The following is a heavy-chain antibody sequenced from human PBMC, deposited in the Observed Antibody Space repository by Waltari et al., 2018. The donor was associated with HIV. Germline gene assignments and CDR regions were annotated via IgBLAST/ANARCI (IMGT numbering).Heavy chain of an antibody. Sequence: QVQLAQSGAEVKKPGASVKVTCKASGYTFTGYYMHWVRKAPGQGLEWMGWINPNSGGTNYAQKFQGRVTMTRDTSISTAYMELSRLRSDDTAVYYCARTFLYCSGGTCYFDYWGQGTLVTVSS. CDR2: INPNSGGT. V-gene: IGHV1-2*02. CDR3: ARTFLYCSGGTCYFDY. J-gene: IGHJ4*02. CDR1: GYTFTGYY. D-gene: IGHD2-15*01.